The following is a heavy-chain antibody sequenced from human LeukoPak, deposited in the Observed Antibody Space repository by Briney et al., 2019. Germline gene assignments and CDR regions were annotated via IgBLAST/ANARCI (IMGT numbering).Heavy chain of an antibody. CDR1: GFTFSSYS. CDR3: AKDPGDYYGSGSYSGSAFDI. J-gene: IGHJ3*02. D-gene: IGHD3-10*01. CDR2: ITASGTAM. Sequence: GGSLRLSCAASGFTFSSYSMNWVRQAPGKGLEWVSHITASGTAMFYADSVKGRFTISRDNAKNSLYLQMNSLRDEDTAVYYCAKDPGDYYGSGSYSGSAFDIWGQGTMVTVSS. V-gene: IGHV3-48*02.